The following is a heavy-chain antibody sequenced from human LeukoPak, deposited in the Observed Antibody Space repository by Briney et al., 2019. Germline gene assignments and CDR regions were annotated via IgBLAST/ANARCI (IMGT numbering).Heavy chain of an antibody. Sequence: GGSLRLSCAASGFIFGSYGMSWVRQAPGKGLEWVSAISGSGGSTYYADSVKGRFTISRDNSKNTLYLEVIGLTAEDTAVYYCAKDDAWLRFGEWSQGTLVTVSS. V-gene: IGHV3-23*01. CDR1: GFIFGSYG. CDR3: AKDDAWLRFGE. D-gene: IGHD3-10*01. CDR2: ISGSGGST. J-gene: IGHJ4*02.